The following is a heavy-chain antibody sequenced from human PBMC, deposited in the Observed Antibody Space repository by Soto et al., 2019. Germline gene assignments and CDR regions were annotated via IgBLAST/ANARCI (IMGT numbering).Heavy chain of an antibody. J-gene: IGHJ6*02. V-gene: IGHV4-34*01. Sequence: NPSETLSLTCAVYCGSFSGYYWSWIRQPPGKGLEWIGEINHSGSTNYNPSLKSRVTISVDTSKNQFSLKLSSVTAADTAVYYCARGVSGGYYYGMDVWGQGTTVTVSS. D-gene: IGHD3-16*01. CDR2: INHSGST. CDR1: CGSFSGYY. CDR3: ARGVSGGYYYGMDV.